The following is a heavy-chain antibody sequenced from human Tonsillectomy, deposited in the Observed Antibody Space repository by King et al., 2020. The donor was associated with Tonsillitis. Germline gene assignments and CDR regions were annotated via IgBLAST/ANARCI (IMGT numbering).Heavy chain of an antibody. CDR3: VGEQQRGFDP. CDR1: GLTFSSYS. D-gene: IGHD6-13*01. V-gene: IGHV3-21*01. CDR2: ISSSSSYM. J-gene: IGHJ5*02. Sequence: VQLVESGGGLVKPGGSLRVSCVASGLTFSSYSMNWVRQAPGQGLEWVSSISSSSSYMYYADSVKGRFTISRDNAKNSLYLQMNSLRAEDTAVYYCVGEQQRGFDPRGQGTLVTVSS.